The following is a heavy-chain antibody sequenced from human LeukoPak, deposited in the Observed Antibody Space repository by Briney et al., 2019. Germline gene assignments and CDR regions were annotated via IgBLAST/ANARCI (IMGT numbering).Heavy chain of an antibody. CDR1: GFTFSSYG. J-gene: IGHJ4*02. Sequence: GGSLRLSCAASGFTFSSYGMNWVRQAPGKGLEWVAFIRYDGSNKYYADSVKGRFTISRDNSKNTLYLQMNSLRAEDTAVYYCAKGKQPISAFDYWGQGTLVTVSS. V-gene: IGHV3-30*02. CDR3: AKGKQPISAFDY. D-gene: IGHD3-3*01. CDR2: IRYDGSNK.